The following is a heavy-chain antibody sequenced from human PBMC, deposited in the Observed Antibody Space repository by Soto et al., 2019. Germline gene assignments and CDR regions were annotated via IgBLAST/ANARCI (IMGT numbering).Heavy chain of an antibody. J-gene: IGHJ3*02. CDR1: GFTFSSYA. V-gene: IGHV3-30-3*01. CDR2: ISYDGSNK. D-gene: IGHD3-22*01. Sequence: QVQLVESGGGVVQPGRSLRLSCAASGFTFSSYAMHWVRQAPGKGLEWVAVISYDGSNKYYADSVKGRFTISRDNSKNTLYLQMNSLRAEDTAVYYCASQWYYYDSQGAFDIWGQGTMVTVSS. CDR3: ASQWYYYDSQGAFDI.